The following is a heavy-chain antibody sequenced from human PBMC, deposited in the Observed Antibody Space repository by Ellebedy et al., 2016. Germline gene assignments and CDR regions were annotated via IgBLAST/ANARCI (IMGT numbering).Heavy chain of an antibody. Sequence: GSLRLSCTVSGGSISSSSYYWGWIRQPPGKGLEWIGSIYYSGSTYYNPSLKSRVTISVDTSKNQFSLKLGSVTAADTAVYYCARHDSSSSEHYFGMDVWGQGTTVTVSS. CDR2: IYYSGST. D-gene: IGHD3-22*01. CDR1: GGSISSSSYY. V-gene: IGHV4-39*01. CDR3: ARHDSSSSEHYFGMDV. J-gene: IGHJ6*02.